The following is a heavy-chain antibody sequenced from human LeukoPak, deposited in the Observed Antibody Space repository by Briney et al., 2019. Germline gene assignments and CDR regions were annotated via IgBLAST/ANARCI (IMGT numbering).Heavy chain of an antibody. CDR1: GGTLSSYT. V-gene: IGHV1-69*02. CDR3: ARSNGPYDAFDI. CDR2: IIPILGIA. Sequence: SVKVSCKASGGTLSSYTISWVRQAPGQGLEWMGRIIPILGIANYAQKFQGRVTITADKSTSTAYMELSSLRSEDTAVYYCARSNGPYDAFDIWGQGTMVTVSS. D-gene: IGHD2-8*01. J-gene: IGHJ3*02.